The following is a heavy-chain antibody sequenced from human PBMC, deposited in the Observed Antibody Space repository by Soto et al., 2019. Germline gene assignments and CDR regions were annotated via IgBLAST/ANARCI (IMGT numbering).Heavy chain of an antibody. V-gene: IGHV5-51*01. Sequence: GESLKISCKGSGYSFTSYWIGWVRQMPGKGLEWMGIIYPGDSDTRYSPSFQDQVTIPADKSISTAYRQWTSLKASDTAMYYCARRAELGNWFDPWGQGTLVTVSS. J-gene: IGHJ5*02. CDR3: ARRAELGNWFDP. D-gene: IGHD7-27*01. CDR1: GYSFTSYW. CDR2: IYPGDSDT.